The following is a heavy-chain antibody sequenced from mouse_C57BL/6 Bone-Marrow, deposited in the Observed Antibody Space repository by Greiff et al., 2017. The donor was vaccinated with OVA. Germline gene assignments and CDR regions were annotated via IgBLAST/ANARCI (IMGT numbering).Heavy chain of an antibody. CDR2: IDPNSGGT. V-gene: IGHV1-72*01. Sequence: QVQLLQPGAELVKPGASVKLSCKASGYTFTSYWMHWVKQRPGRGLEWIGRIDPNSGGTKYNEKFKSKATLTVDKPSRTAYMQLSSLTSEDSAVYYGAREGVIYYGGSLDDWGQGTTLTVSS. J-gene: IGHJ2*01. CDR1: GYTFTSYW. CDR3: AREGVIYYGGSLDD. D-gene: IGHD1-1*01.